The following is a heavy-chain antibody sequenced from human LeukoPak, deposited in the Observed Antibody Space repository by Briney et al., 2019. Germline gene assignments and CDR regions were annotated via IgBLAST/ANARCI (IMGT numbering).Heavy chain of an antibody. CDR3: ARDRAVGYYDSGGHVIFDY. Sequence: GGSLRLSCAASGFSISNRYMTWMRQAPGKGLEWVSTISGTDDSTYYADSVKGRFTISRDNSKNTLYLQMDSLRAEDTAVYHCARDRAVGYYDSGGHVIFDYWGQGTLVTVSS. J-gene: IGHJ4*02. D-gene: IGHD3-22*01. V-gene: IGHV3-23*01. CDR2: ISGTDDST. CDR1: GFSISNRY.